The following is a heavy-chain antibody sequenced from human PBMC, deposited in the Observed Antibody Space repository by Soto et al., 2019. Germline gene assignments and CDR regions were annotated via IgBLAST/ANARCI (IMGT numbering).Heavy chain of an antibody. Sequence: PGESLKISCKGSGYSFTSYWIGWVRQMPGKGLEWMGIIYPGDSDTRYSPSFQGQVTISADKSISTAYLQWSSLKASDTAMYYCARQRGYCSSTSCYEGSSFDYWGQGTLVTV. CDR1: GYSFTSYW. V-gene: IGHV5-51*01. CDR3: ARQRGYCSSTSCYEGSSFDY. J-gene: IGHJ4*02. CDR2: IYPGDSDT. D-gene: IGHD2-2*01.